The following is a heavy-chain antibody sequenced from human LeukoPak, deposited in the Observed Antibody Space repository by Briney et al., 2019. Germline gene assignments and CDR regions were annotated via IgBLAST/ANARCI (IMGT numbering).Heavy chain of an antibody. J-gene: IGHJ4*02. D-gene: IGHD2-15*01. Sequence: ASVKVSCKASGYTFTTYYMHWVRQAPGQGLKWMGWISAYNGNTNYAQKLQGRVTMTTDTSTSTAYMELRSLRSDDTAVYYCARDFRRVAGKLGYWGQGTLVTVSS. CDR2: ISAYNGNT. V-gene: IGHV1-18*04. CDR1: GYTFTTYY. CDR3: ARDFRRVAGKLGY.